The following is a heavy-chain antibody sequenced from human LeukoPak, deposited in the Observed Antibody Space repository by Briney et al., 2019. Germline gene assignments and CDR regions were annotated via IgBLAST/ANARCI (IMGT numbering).Heavy chain of an antibody. CDR1: GGSITTTNW. D-gene: IGHD1-26*01. Sequence: KASETLSLTCAVSGGSITTTNWWSWVRQPPGKGLEWIGEVHPSGATNYNPSLESRVSMSIDKSKNHLSLEVTSVTAADTAIYYCTRESGAFSPFGFWGQGTLLTVSS. V-gene: IGHV4-4*02. CDR3: TRESGAFSPFGF. J-gene: IGHJ4*02. CDR2: VHPSGAT.